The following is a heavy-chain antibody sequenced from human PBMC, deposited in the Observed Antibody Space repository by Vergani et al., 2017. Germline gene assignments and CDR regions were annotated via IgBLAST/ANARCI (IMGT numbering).Heavy chain of an antibody. Sequence: EGQMGECGGELVKPGGSLRLSCAASGFTFNHYAMNWVRQAPGKGLEWVSGISGSGGSTYYAGSVKGRFTISRDSSKNTLYLQMNSLSAGDTAVYYCAKANPRPGGYDYLYYYHAMDGWGQGTSVTVSS. CDR1: GFTFNHYA. V-gene: IGHV3-23*04. D-gene: IGHD5-12*01. CDR2: ISGSGGST. J-gene: IGHJ6*02. CDR3: AKANPRPGGYDYLYYYHAMDG.